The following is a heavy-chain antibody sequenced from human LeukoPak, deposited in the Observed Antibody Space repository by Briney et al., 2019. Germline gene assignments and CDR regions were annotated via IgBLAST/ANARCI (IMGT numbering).Heavy chain of an antibody. CDR3: ARDNGSGWYYFDY. J-gene: IGHJ4*02. CDR2: ISYDGSNI. V-gene: IGHV3-30*04. Sequence: GGSLRLSCADSGFTFSSYSMHWVRQTPGKGLEWVAIISYDGSNIYYADSVKGRFTISRDSSKNTLYLQMNSLRREDTAVYYCARDNGSGWYYFDYWGQGTLVTVSS. D-gene: IGHD6-19*01. CDR1: GFTFSSYS.